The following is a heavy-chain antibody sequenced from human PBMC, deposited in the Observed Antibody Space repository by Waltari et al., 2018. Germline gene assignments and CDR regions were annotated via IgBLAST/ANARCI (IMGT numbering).Heavy chain of an antibody. CDR2: ILNDGSAT. V-gene: IGHV3-30*03. Sequence: QVQLMESGGGVVQPGQSLRLSSAASGFAFHKFIFHWVRQAPGKGLEWVASILNDGSATKYADSVRGRFSISRDNSENTVYLQMDTLNIEDTGVYYCARGRSYGMDVWGQGTAVTVSS. J-gene: IGHJ6*02. CDR1: GFAFHKFI. CDR3: ARGRSYGMDV.